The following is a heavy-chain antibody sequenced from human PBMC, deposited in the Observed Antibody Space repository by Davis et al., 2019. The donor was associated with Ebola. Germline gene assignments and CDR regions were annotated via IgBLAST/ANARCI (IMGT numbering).Heavy chain of an antibody. CDR2: INHSGST. J-gene: IGHJ6*02. Sequence: SETLSLTCAVYGGSFSGYYWSWIRQPPGKGLEWIGEINHSGSTNYNPSLKSRVTVSVDRSKNQFSLRLSSVTAADTAVYYCASSRKPYFGLDVWGQGTTVTVSS. V-gene: IGHV4-34*01. CDR3: ASSRKPYFGLDV. D-gene: IGHD6-13*01. CDR1: GGSFSGYY.